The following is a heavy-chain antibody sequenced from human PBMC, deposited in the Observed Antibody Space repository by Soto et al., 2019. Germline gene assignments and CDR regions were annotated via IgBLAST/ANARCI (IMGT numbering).Heavy chain of an antibody. J-gene: IGHJ6*02. CDR1: GFPFSSYA. CDR3: SRAYLGRLPRRADYYYALDV. Sequence: PGGSLRLSCAASGFPFSSYAMSWVRQSPGKGLEWVSGISASGYSTFYADSVKGRFTISRENAKNSLYLQMNSLTTGDTAVYYCSRAYLGRLPRRADYYYALDVWGQGTTVTVSS. D-gene: IGHD1-26*01. V-gene: IGHV3-23*01. CDR2: ISASGYST.